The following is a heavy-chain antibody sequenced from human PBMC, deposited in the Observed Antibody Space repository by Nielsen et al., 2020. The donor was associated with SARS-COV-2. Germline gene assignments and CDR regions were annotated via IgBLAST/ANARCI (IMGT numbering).Heavy chain of an antibody. CDR3: ASSGRVTMIVVVTSDAFDI. CDR2: ITAGNGNT. Sequence: ASVKVSCKASGYIFSRYAMHWVRQARGQRLEWMGWITAGNGNTKYSQKFQGRVTITADESTSTAYMELSSLRSEDTAVYYCASSGRVTMIVVVTSDAFDIWGQGTMVTVSS. V-gene: IGHV1-3*01. D-gene: IGHD3-22*01. CDR1: GYIFSRYA. J-gene: IGHJ3*02.